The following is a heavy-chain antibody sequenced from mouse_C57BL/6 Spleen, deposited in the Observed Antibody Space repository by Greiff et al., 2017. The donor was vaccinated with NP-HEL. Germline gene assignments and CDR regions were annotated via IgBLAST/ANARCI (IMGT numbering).Heavy chain of an antibody. CDR1: GYAFSSSW. J-gene: IGHJ2*01. CDR3: ARFGTGDY. Sequence: QVQLQQSGPELVKPGASVKISCKASGYAFSSSWMNWVKQRPGKGLEWIGRIYPGDGDTNYNGKFKGKATLTADKYSSTAYMQRSSLTSEDSAVYFCARFGTGDYWGQGTTLTVSS. CDR2: IYPGDGDT. V-gene: IGHV1-82*01. D-gene: IGHD4-1*01.